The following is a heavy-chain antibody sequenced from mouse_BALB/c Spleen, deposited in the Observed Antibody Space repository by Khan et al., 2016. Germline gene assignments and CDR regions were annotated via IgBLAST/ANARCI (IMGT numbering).Heavy chain of an antibody. J-gene: IGHJ2*01. D-gene: IGHD1-1*01. CDR1: GYAFTSYN. CDR2: IDPYNGGT. CDR3: ATEGITTVVSKGLDY. V-gene: IGHV1S135*01. Sequence: VQLKESGPELVKPGASVKVSCKASGYAFTSYNMYWVKQSHGKSLECIGYIDPYNGGTNYNQKFKGKATLTVDKSSSTAYMHLNSLTSEDSAVYSCATEGITTVVSKGLDYWGQGTTLTVSS.